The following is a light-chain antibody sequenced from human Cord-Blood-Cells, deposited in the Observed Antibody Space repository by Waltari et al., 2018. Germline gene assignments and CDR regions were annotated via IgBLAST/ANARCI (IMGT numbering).Light chain of an antibody. Sequence: DIQMTQSPSTLSASVGDRVTITFRASQSISSWLAWYQQKPGKAPKLLIYKASSLGSGVPSRFSGSGSGTEFTLTISSLQPDDFATYYCQQYNSYSYTFGQGTKLEIK. CDR2: KAS. CDR3: QQYNSYSYT. V-gene: IGKV1-5*03. CDR1: QSISSW. J-gene: IGKJ2*01.